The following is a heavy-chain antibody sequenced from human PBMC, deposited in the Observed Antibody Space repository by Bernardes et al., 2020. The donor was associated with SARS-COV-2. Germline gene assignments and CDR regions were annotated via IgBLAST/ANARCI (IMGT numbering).Heavy chain of an antibody. V-gene: IGHV5-51*01. J-gene: IGHJ4*02. CDR3: ARTLVGAYTPGCYFDY. D-gene: IGHD1-26*01. CDR1: EYSLPNYW. CDR2: IYPGDSDT. Sequence: ESPKISFKGSEYSLPNYWIGWVRPMPGKGLEWMGTIYPGDSDTRYIPSFQGQVTISADKSITTAYLQWSSLKASDTAMYYCARTLVGAYTPGCYFDYWGQGTLVTVSS.